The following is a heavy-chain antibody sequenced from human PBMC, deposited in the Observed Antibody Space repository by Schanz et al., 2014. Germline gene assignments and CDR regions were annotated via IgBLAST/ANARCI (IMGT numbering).Heavy chain of an antibody. Sequence: QVQLVQSGTQVKKPGASVKVYCKASGYTFTTYYLHWVRQAPGQGLEWMGMINPSGGSTTYAQKFRGRVTMTRDTSTSTVYMELSSLRSEDTAVYYCARDRLECGAECYSVEVFEIWGQGTLVIVSS. J-gene: IGHJ4*02. V-gene: IGHV1-46*01. CDR1: GYTFTTYY. D-gene: IGHD2-21*01. CDR2: INPSGGST. CDR3: ARDRLECGAECYSVEVFEI.